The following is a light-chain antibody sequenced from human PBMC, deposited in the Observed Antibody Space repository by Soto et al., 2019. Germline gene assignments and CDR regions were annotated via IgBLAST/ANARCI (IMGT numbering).Light chain of an antibody. CDR1: QSISSN. Sequence: MTQSPSTLSGSVGDRVTITCRASQSISSNLAWYQQKPGQAPRLLIYGASTRATGIPARFSGSGSGTDFTFTISSLQPEDFATYYCQQYDNLPITFGQGTRLEIK. CDR2: GAS. CDR3: QQYDNLPIT. V-gene: IGKV3-15*01. J-gene: IGKJ5*01.